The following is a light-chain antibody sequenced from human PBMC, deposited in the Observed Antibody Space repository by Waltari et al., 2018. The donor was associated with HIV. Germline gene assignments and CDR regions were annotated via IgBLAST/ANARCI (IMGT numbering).Light chain of an antibody. Sequence: QSALTQPASVSGSPGPSITISCTGTSSDVGGYNYVSWYQQHPGKAPKLMIYDVSNRPSGVSNRFSGSKSGNTASLTISGLQAEDEADYFCSSYTSTSTLEVFGTGTQVTVL. J-gene: IGLJ1*01. V-gene: IGLV2-14*03. CDR3: SSYTSTSTLEV. CDR1: SSDVGGYNY. CDR2: DVS.